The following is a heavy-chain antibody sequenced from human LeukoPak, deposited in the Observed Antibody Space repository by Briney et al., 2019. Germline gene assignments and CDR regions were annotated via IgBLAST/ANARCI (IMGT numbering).Heavy chain of an antibody. V-gene: IGHV4-59*08. D-gene: IGHD2-8*02. J-gene: IGHJ3*02. CDR1: GGSISTYY. Sequence: TSETLSLTCTVSGGSISTYYWSWIRQPPGKGLEWIGYIYYSGSTNYNPSLKSRVTISVDTSKNQFSLKLRSVTAADTAVYYCASDGGTGYAFDMWGQGTTVTVSS. CDR3: ASDGGTGYAFDM. CDR2: IYYSGST.